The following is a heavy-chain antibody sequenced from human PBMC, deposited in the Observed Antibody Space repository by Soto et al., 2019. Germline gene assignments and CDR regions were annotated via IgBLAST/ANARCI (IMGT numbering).Heavy chain of an antibody. D-gene: IGHD3-22*01. Sequence: ASVKVSCKASGYTFTSYGISWVRQAPGQGLEWMGWISAYNGNTNYAQKLQGRVTMTTDTSTSTAYMELRSLRSDDTAVYYCARDYYDRSGYGAFDIWGQGTMVTVSS. V-gene: IGHV1-18*01. CDR2: ISAYNGNT. CDR1: GYTFTSYG. CDR3: ARDYYDRSGYGAFDI. J-gene: IGHJ3*02.